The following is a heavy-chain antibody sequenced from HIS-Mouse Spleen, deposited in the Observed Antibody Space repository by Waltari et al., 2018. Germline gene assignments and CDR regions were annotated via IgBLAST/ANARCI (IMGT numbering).Heavy chain of an antibody. J-gene: IGHJ2*01. CDR2: IYYSGST. CDR3: AREIPYSSSWYDWYFDL. CDR1: GGSISSSSYY. D-gene: IGHD6-13*01. V-gene: IGHV4-39*07. Sequence: QLQLQESGPGLVKPSETLSLTCTVSGGSISSSSYYWGWIRQPPGKGLEWIGSIYYSGSTYSNRSLKRRVTLSVDTSKNQFSLKLGSVTAADTAVYYCAREIPYSSSWYDWYFDLWGRGTLVTVSS.